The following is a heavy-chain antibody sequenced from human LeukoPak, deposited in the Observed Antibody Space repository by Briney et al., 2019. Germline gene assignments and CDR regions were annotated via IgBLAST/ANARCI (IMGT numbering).Heavy chain of an antibody. J-gene: IGHJ4*02. CDR1: GFTFSSYA. Sequence: GGSLRLSCAASGFTFSSYAMSWVRQAPGKGLEWVSAIRDSGVSTYYADSVKGRFTISRDNSKNTLYLQMNSLRAEDPAVYYCAKDGGYCSSATCYAWDYWGQGTLVTVSS. V-gene: IGHV3-23*01. D-gene: IGHD2-2*03. CDR3: AKDGGYCSSATCYAWDY. CDR2: IRDSGVST.